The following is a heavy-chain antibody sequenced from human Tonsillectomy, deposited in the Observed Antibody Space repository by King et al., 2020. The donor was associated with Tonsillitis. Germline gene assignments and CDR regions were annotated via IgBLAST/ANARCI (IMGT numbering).Heavy chain of an antibody. Sequence: ITLKESGPTLVKPTQTLTLTCTVSGLSVTTGGVGVGWIRQPPGKALEWLALIYWDDTEYYRPSLKNRLNITKDNSKNQVVLTMTNMDPVDTATYYCARTGEPYSDSWGQGTLVIVSS. J-gene: IGHJ4*02. CDR2: IYWDDTE. CDR1: GLSVTTGGVG. V-gene: IGHV2-5*02. D-gene: IGHD7-27*01. CDR3: ARTGEPYSDS.